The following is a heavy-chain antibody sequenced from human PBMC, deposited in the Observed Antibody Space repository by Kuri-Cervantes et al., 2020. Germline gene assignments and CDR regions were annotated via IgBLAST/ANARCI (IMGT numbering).Heavy chain of an antibody. CDR2: VGFTNDAT. D-gene: IGHD1-26*01. CDR3: ARVAGGATLNAAY. V-gene: IGHV3-48*04. Sequence: GESLKISCAASGFTFSSYGMNWVRQAPGKGLEWVAYVGFTNDATLYADSVKGRFTISRDNARNLLYLQMNSLGAEDTAVYYCARVAGGATLNAAYWGQGTLVTVSS. J-gene: IGHJ4*02. CDR1: GFTFSSYG.